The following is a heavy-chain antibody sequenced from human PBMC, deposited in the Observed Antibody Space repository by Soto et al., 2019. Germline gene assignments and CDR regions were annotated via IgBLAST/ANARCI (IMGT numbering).Heavy chain of an antibody. CDR3: VKWGDFCSGPYRGWFDL. Sequence: QVQLVQSGAEVQKPGASVKVSCKASGYTFTSYDINWVRQATGQGREWMGWMNANSGNTGYAQKFQRRVTVSRNTSIRTAYMELSSLRSEDRAVYYCVKWGDFCSGPYRGWFDLWGQGTLVTVSS. J-gene: IGHJ5*02. D-gene: IGHD3-3*01. V-gene: IGHV1-8*01. CDR2: MNANSGNT. CDR1: GYTFTSYD.